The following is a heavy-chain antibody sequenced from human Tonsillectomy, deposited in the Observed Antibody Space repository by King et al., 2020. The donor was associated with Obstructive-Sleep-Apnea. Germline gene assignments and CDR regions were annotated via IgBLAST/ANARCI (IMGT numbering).Heavy chain of an antibody. CDR3: MRGAMGTTYEY. J-gene: IGHJ4*02. Sequence: VQLVESGGGLVLPGRSLRLSCTASGFTFGDYGMSWFRQAPGKGLEWVGFIRNKAQGVTTEYAAAVKGRFTISRDDSKSIAYVQMNSLKIEDTAVYYCMRGAMGTTYEYWGQRTLVTVSS. V-gene: IGHV3-49*03. CDR2: IRNKAQGVTT. CDR1: GFTFGDYG. D-gene: IGHD7-27*01.